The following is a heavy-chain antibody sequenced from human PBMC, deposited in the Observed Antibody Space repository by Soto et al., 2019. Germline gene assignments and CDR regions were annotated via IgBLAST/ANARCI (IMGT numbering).Heavy chain of an antibody. J-gene: IGHJ5*02. Sequence: QVQLQESGPGLVKPSETLSLTCTVSGGSISSYYWSWIRQPAGKGLEWIGRIYTSGSTNYNPSLKSRVTMSVDTSKNQFSLKLSSVTAADTAVYYCARYQLPGGGGWLYIQYNWFDPWGQGTLVTVSS. CDR1: GGSISSYY. D-gene: IGHD6-19*01. CDR3: ARYQLPGGGGWLYIQYNWFDP. CDR2: IYTSGST. V-gene: IGHV4-4*07.